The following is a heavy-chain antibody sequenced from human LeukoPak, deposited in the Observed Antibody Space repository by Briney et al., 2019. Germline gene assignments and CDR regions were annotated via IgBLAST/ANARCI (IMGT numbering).Heavy chain of an antibody. J-gene: IGHJ4*02. D-gene: IGHD6-19*01. V-gene: IGHV1-3*03. Sequence: ASVTVSCKASGYTFTNYAMHWVRQAPGQRLEWMGWINTGNGNTKYSQELQGRVTITRDTSANTAYMELSSLRSEDMAVYYCARAVKYRSGPLTDLLPYYFDYWGQGTLVTVSS. CDR1: GYTFTNYA. CDR2: INTGNGNT. CDR3: ARAVKYRSGPLTDLLPYYFDY.